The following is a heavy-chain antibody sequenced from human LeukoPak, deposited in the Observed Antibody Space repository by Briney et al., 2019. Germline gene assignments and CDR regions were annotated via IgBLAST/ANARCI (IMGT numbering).Heavy chain of an antibody. CDR1: GGSFSGYY. D-gene: IGHD5-12*01. J-gene: IGHJ4*02. CDR3: ARPRGYGLKSYYFDY. CDR2: INHSGST. V-gene: IGHV4-34*01. Sequence: SETLSLTCAVYGGSFSGYYWSWIRQPPGKGLEWIGEINHSGSTNYNPSLKSRVTISVDTSKNQFSLKLSSVTAADTAVYYCARPRGYGLKSYYFDYWGREPWSPSPQ.